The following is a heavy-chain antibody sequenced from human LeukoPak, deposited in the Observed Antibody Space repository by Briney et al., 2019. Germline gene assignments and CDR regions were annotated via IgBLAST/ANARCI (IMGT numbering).Heavy chain of an antibody. Sequence: SETLSLTCAVYGGSFSGYYWSWIRQPPGKGLEWIGSIYYSGSTYYNPSLKSRVTISVDTSKNQFSLKLSSVTAADTAVYYCARDGDCNSTSCVVMDVWGKGTTVTVSS. CDR3: ARDGDCNSTSCVVMDV. J-gene: IGHJ6*04. V-gene: IGHV4-34*01. CDR2: IYYSGST. CDR1: GGSFSGYY. D-gene: IGHD2-2*01.